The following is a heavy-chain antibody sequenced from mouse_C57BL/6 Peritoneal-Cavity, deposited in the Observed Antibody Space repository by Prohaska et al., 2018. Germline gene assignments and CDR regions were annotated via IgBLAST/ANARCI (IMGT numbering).Heavy chain of an antibody. Sequence: EVKLEESGGGLVQPGGSMKLSCVASGFTFSNYWMNWVRQSPEKGLEWVAQIRLKSDNYETHYAESVKGRFTISRDDSKSSVYLQMNNLRAEDTGIYYCTGGGYFDYWGQGTTLTVSS. V-gene: IGHV6-3*01. CDR2: IRLKSDNYET. CDR1: GFTFSNYW. J-gene: IGHJ2*01. CDR3: TGGGYFDY.